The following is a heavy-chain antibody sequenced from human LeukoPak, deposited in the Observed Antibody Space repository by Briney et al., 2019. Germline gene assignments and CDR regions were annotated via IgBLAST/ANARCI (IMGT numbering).Heavy chain of an antibody. V-gene: IGHV1-69*04. CDR3: TREGVYAPDGSGYHRDAFDI. Sequence: SVKVSCKASGYTSTNYYMNWVRQAPGQGLEWMGRIIPVLDVSTFAQKFQGRVTITADKSTNTAHMELSRLESGDTAVYYCTREGVYAPDGSGYHRDAFDIWDQGTVVIVSS. J-gene: IGHJ3*02. CDR1: GYTSTNYY. CDR2: IIPVLDVS. D-gene: IGHD3-22*01.